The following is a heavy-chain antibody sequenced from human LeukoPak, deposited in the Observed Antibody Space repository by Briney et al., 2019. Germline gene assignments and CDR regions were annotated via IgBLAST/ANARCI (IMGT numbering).Heavy chain of an antibody. D-gene: IGHD2-15*01. CDR1: GYTFTSYG. J-gene: IGHJ5*02. Sequence: ASVKVSCKASGYTFTSYGISWVRQAPGQGLEWMGWISAYNGNTNYAQKLQGRVTMTTDTSTSTAYMELRSLRSDDTAVYYCARDRYCSGGSCYYNWFDPWGLGTLVTVSS. CDR2: ISAYNGNT. V-gene: IGHV1-18*01. CDR3: ARDRYCSGGSCYYNWFDP.